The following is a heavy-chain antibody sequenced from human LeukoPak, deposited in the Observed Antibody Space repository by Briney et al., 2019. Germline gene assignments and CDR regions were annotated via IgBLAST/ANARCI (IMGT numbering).Heavy chain of an antibody. D-gene: IGHD1-14*01. CDR3: GKVAGKWIPDY. CDR1: GYTFTGYY. Sequence: ASVKVSCKASGYTFTGYYMHWVRQAPGQGLEWMGWINPNSGGTNYAQKFQGRVTMTRDTSISTAYMELSSLRGEDTAVYYCGKVAGKWIPDYWGQGTLVTVSS. CDR2: INPNSGGT. J-gene: IGHJ4*02. V-gene: IGHV1-2*02.